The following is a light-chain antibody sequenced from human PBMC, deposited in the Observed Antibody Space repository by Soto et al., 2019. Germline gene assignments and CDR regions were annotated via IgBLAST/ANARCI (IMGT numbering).Light chain of an antibody. V-gene: IGKV1-5*03. Sequence: DIRMTQSPSSLSASIGDRVTITCLASQTISSWLAWYQQKPGKAPKLLIYKASTLKSGVPSRFSGSGSGTEFTLTISSLQPDDCATYYCQHYNSYSEAFGQGTKVDVK. CDR2: KAS. CDR1: QTISSW. CDR3: QHYNSYSEA. J-gene: IGKJ1*01.